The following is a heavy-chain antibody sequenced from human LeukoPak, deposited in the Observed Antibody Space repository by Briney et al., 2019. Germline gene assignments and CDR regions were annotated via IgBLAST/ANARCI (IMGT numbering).Heavy chain of an antibody. CDR2: ICGSGTTT. Sequence: PGGSLRLSCAASGFTFSSYAMTWVRQAPGRGLEWVSAICGSGTTTYYADSVKGRFTISRDSSKNTLYLQMNSLRAEDTAVYYCAKEPYFDFWSGYLAYWGQGTLVTVSS. J-gene: IGHJ4*02. CDR3: AKEPYFDFWSGYLAY. V-gene: IGHV3-23*01. CDR1: GFTFSSYA. D-gene: IGHD3-3*01.